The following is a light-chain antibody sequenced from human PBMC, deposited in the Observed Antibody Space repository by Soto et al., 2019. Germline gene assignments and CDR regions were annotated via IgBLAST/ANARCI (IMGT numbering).Light chain of an antibody. CDR3: SSYTSSSTPNWV. Sequence: QSALTQPASVSGSPGQSITISCTGTSSDVGGYNYVSWYQQHPGKAPKLMIYDVSNRPSGVSNRFSGSKSGNTASLTISGLQAEDEADYYCSSYTSSSTPNWVFGGVTKVTVL. J-gene: IGLJ3*02. CDR2: DVS. V-gene: IGLV2-14*01. CDR1: SSDVGGYNY.